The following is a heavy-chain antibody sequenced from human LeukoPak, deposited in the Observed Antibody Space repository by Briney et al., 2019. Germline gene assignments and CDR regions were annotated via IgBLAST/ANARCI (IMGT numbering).Heavy chain of an antibody. CDR2: TYPCDSYT. Sequence: GGALKISFKGSGWRFTSYWIGWVRAMPGKGMEWMGITYPCDSYTRYSPSFQGQVTISADKSISTAYLQWSSLKASDTAMYYCARRIAYCGGDCYPFDYWGQGTLVTVSS. J-gene: IGHJ4*02. D-gene: IGHD2-21*02. CDR3: ARRIAYCGGDCYPFDY. V-gene: IGHV5-51*01. CDR1: GWRFTSYW.